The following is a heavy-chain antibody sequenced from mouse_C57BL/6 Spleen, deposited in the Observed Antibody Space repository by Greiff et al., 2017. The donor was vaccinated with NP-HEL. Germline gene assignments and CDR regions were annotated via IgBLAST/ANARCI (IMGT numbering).Heavy chain of an antibody. J-gene: IGHJ1*03. CDR2: IDPSDSYT. Sequence: QVQLKQPGAELVRPGTSVKLSCTASGYTFTSYWMHWVKQRPGQGLEWIGVIDPSDSYTNYNQKFKGKATLTVDTSSSTAYMQLSSLTSEDSAVYYGARYYYGSRMYFDVWGTGTTVTVSS. V-gene: IGHV1-59*01. CDR3: ARYYYGSRMYFDV. CDR1: GYTFTSYW. D-gene: IGHD1-1*01.